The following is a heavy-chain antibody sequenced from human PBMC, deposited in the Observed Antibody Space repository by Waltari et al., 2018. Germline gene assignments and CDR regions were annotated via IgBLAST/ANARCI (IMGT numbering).Heavy chain of an antibody. CDR1: DFRFSGYE. CDR2: ISTSGNTI. J-gene: IGHJ4*02. CDR3: ASGWYYFGY. V-gene: IGHV3-48*03. Sequence: EVQLVESGGGLVQPGGSLELSLAASDFRFSGYEMNWVRQAPGKGLEWISYISTSGNTIYYADSVKGRFTMSRDNAKKALYLQMNSLRAEDTAIYYCASGWYYFGYWGQGTLVTVSS. D-gene: IGHD6-19*01.